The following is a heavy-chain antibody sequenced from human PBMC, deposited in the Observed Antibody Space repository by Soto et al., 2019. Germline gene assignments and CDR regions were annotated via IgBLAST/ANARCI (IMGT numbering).Heavy chain of an antibody. J-gene: IGHJ6*02. CDR1: GFTFSSYA. Sequence: QVQLVESGGGVVQPGRSLRLSCAASGFTFSSYAMHWVRQAPGKGLEWVADISYDGSNKYYADSVKGRFTISRDNSKNTLYLQMNSLRAEDTAVYYCARRPIVYGMDVWGQGTTVTVSS. CDR2: ISYDGSNK. D-gene: IGHD1-26*01. CDR3: ARRPIVYGMDV. V-gene: IGHV3-30-3*01.